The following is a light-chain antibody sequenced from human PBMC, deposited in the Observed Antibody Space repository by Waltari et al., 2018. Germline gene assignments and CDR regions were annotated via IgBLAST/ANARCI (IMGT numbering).Light chain of an antibody. Sequence: QSALTQPPSASGSPGQSVTISCTGTSSDIGGSNYVSWYQQHPGKAPKLMFYEVFKRPSGVPVRFSGSKSGNAASLTVSGLQAEDEADFYCSSYSGTNNPVVFGGGTRLTVL. CDR3: SSYSGTNNPVV. J-gene: IGLJ2*01. CDR2: EVF. CDR1: SSDIGGSNY. V-gene: IGLV2-8*01.